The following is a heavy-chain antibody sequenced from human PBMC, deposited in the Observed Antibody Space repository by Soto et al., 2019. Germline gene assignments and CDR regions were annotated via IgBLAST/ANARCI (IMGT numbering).Heavy chain of an antibody. CDR3: ARRRSGWSGGFAY. D-gene: IGHD6-19*01. CDR1: GGSISSSSYY. CDR2: IYYSGST. V-gene: IGHV4-39*01. Sequence: SETPSLTCTVSGGSISSSSYYWGWIRQPPGKGLEWIGSIYYSGSTYYNPSLKSRVTISVDTSKNQFSLKLSSVTAADTAVYYCARRRSGWSGGFAYWGQGTMVTVSS. J-gene: IGHJ4*02.